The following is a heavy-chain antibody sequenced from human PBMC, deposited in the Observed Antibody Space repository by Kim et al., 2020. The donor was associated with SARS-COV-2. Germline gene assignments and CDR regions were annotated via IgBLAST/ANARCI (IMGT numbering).Heavy chain of an antibody. V-gene: IGHV4-31*03. D-gene: IGHD3-10*01. J-gene: IGHJ4*01. Sequence: SETLSLTCTVSGVSISSFSYWSWIRQHPGKALEWIGYIYNNGNTYYNPSLSSRVSISADTSKNEFSLSLTSVTAADTAVYYCVKENSGAYRQADYWGHGTLVTVSS. CDR2: IYNNGNT. CDR1: GVSISSFSY. CDR3: VKENSGAYRQADY.